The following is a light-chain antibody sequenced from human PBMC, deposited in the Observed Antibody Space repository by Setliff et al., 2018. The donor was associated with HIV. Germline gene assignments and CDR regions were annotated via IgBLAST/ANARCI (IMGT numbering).Light chain of an antibody. CDR2: YDS. J-gene: IGLJ1*01. Sequence: YELTQPPSVSVAPGKTARITCGGNNIGSKSVHWYQQKPGQAPVLVIYYDSDRPSGIPERFSGSNSGNTAALTISWVEAGDEADYYCQVWDSSSDHPGYVFGTGTKVTVL. CDR3: QVWDSSSDHPGYV. CDR1: NIGSKS. V-gene: IGLV3-21*04.